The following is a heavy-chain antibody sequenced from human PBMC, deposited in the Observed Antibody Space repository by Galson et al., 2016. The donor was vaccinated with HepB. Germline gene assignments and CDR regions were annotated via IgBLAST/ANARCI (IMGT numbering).Heavy chain of an antibody. J-gene: IGHJ6*02. CDR3: ARDPSYYSGMDV. CDR2: INRDESST. V-gene: IGHV3-74*01. Sequence: SLRLSCAASGFIFSNFGMHWVRQAPGKGLVWVSRINRDESSTSYADYVEGRFTISRDNAKNTLYLQMNSLRAEDTAVYYCARDPSYYSGMDVWGQGTTVTVSS. CDR1: GFIFSNFG.